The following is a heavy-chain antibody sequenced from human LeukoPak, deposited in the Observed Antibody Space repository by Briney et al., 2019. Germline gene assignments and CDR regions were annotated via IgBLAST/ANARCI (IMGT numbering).Heavy chain of an antibody. CDR1: GGSFSGYY. J-gene: IGHJ6*03. Sequence: SETLSLTCAVCGGSFSGYYCSWLRQPPGKGLEWIGEINHSGSTNYNLSLKSRVTISGDTSKNQFSLKLSSVTAADTAVYFCARVGYSYVINDWSRTGLGAYPTKYYYHMDVWGKGTTVTVSS. D-gene: IGHD5-18*01. CDR3: ARVGYSYVINDWSRTGLGAYPTKYYYHMDV. V-gene: IGHV4-34*01. CDR2: INHSGST.